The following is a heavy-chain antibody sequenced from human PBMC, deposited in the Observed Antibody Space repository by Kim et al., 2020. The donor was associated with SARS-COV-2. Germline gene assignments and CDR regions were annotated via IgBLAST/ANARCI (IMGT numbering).Heavy chain of an antibody. V-gene: IGHV1-3*01. CDR2: NT. J-gene: IGHJ4*02. CDR3: ARSIASTCDY. Sequence: NTKYSQKFQCRVTITRDTSASTAYMELSSLRSEDTAVYYCARSIASTCDYWGQGTLVTVSS. D-gene: IGHD2-2*01.